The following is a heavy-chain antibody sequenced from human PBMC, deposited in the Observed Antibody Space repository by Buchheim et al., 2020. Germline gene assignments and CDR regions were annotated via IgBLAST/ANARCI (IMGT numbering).Heavy chain of an antibody. Sequence: QVQLVESGGGVVQPGRSLRLSCAASGFTFSSYAMHWVRQAPGKGLEWVAVISYDGSNKYYADSVKGRFTISRANSKNTLYLQMNSLRAEDTAVYYCARDDDDSSGYYDTAYYFDYWGQGTL. D-gene: IGHD3-22*01. CDR2: ISYDGSNK. J-gene: IGHJ4*02. CDR3: ARDDDDSSGYYDTAYYFDY. CDR1: GFTFSSYA. V-gene: IGHV3-30*04.